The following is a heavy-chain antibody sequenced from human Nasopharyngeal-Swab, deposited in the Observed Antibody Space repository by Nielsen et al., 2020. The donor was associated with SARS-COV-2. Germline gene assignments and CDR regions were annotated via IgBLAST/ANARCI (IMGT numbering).Heavy chain of an antibody. CDR1: GFSITTYG. D-gene: IGHD1-14*01. Sequence: GGSLRLSCAASGFSITTYGMTWVRQAPGKGLEWVSSLSELGSGIYYADSVWGRFSSSRDTSKNTVYLQMNTLRADDTALYFCTRGLTGHIVQWNPSPYWGQGTLVTVSS. CDR3: TRGLTGHIVQWNPSPY. CDR2: LSELGSGI. J-gene: IGHJ4*02. V-gene: IGHV3-23*01.